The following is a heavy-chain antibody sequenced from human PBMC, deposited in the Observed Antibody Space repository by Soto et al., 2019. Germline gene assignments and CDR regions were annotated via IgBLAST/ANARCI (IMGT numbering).Heavy chain of an antibody. CDR3: ARPLIQSRDAYNLDY. CDR2: ISYDGSNK. J-gene: IGHJ4*02. CDR1: GFTFSSYG. V-gene: IGHV3-30*03. D-gene: IGHD5-18*01. Sequence: QVQLVESGGGVVQPGRSLRLSCAASGFTFSSYGMHWARQAPGKGLEWVAVISYDGSNKYYAVSVKGRFTISRDNSKNTLYLQMNSLRAEDTAVYYCARPLIQSRDAYNLDYWGQGTLVTVSS.